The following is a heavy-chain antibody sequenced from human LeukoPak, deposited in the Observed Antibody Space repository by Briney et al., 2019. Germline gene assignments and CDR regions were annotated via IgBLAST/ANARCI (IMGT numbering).Heavy chain of an antibody. J-gene: IGHJ4*02. D-gene: IGHD6-13*01. CDR3: ARESRTGYSSSWYSINFDY. V-gene: IGHV4-4*07. CDR1: GGSISSYY. CDR2: IYTSGST. Sequence: SETLSLTCTVSGGSISSYYRSWVRQPAGKGLEWIGRIYTSGSTNYNPSLKSRVTISVDTSKNQFSLKLSSVTAADTAVYYCARESRTGYSSSWYSINFDYWGQGTLVTVSS.